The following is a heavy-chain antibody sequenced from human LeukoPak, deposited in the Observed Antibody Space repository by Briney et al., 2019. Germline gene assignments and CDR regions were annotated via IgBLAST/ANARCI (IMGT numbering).Heavy chain of an antibody. CDR2: INPNSGGT. Sequence: ASVKVSCKASGYTFTGYYMHWVRQAPGQGLEWMGWINPNSGGTNYAQKFQGSVTMTRDTSISTAYMELSRLRSDDTAVYYCARVLWGTSQTRIKNAFDIWGQGTMVTVSS. J-gene: IGHJ3*02. CDR3: ARVLWGTSQTRIKNAFDI. CDR1: GYTFTGYY. D-gene: IGHD2-2*01. V-gene: IGHV1-2*02.